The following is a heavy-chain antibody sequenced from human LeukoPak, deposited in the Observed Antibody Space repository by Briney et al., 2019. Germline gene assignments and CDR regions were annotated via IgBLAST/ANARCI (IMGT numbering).Heavy chain of an antibody. J-gene: IGHJ4*02. CDR3: TTGVMITFGGVIVFDY. D-gene: IGHD3-16*02. CDR1: GFTFINAW. CDR2: IKSKTDGGTT. V-gene: IGHV3-15*01. Sequence: KSGGSLRLSCAASGFTFINAWMSWVRQAPGKGLEWVGRIKSKTDGGTTDYAAPVKGRFTISRDDSKNTLYLQMNSLKTEDTAVYYCTTGVMITFGGVIVFDYWGQGTLVTVSS.